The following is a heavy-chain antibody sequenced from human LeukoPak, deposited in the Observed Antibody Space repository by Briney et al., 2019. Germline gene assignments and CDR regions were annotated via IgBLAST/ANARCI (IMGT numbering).Heavy chain of an antibody. Sequence: SETLSLTCTVSGGSISSYYWSWIRQPPGKGLEWIGYIYYSGSTNYNPSLKSRVTISVGTSKNQFSLKLSSVTAADTAVYYCARGLEYDILTGSEYYFDYWGQGTLVTVSS. CDR3: ARGLEYDILTGSEYYFDY. CDR1: GGSISSYY. CDR2: IYYSGST. D-gene: IGHD3-9*01. J-gene: IGHJ4*02. V-gene: IGHV4-59*01.